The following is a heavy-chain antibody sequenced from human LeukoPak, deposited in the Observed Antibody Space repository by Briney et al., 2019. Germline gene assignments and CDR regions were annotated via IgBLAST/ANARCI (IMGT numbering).Heavy chain of an antibody. Sequence: PGRSLRLSCAASGFTFSSHGMHWVCQAPGKGLEWVALMSYDGTNKVYADSVKGRFTISRDNSKNTLYLEMNNLRAEDTAVYYCAKRGYCSGGRCYSFHFDYWGQGTLVTVSS. CDR1: GFTFSSHG. V-gene: IGHV3-30*18. CDR3: AKRGYCSGGRCYSFHFDY. J-gene: IGHJ4*02. D-gene: IGHD2-15*01. CDR2: MSYDGTNK.